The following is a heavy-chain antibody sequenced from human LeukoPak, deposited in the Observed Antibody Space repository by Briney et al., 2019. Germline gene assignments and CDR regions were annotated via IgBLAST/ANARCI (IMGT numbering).Heavy chain of an antibody. CDR3: AIGSYLDAFDI. V-gene: IGHV4-59*01. D-gene: IGHD1-26*01. CDR1: GGSISSYY. CDR2: IYYSGST. J-gene: IGHJ3*02. Sequence: SSGTLSLTCTVSGGSISSYYWSWIRQPPGKGLEWIGYIYYSGSTNYNPSLKSRVTISVDTSKNQFSLKLSSVTAADTAVYYCAIGSYLDAFDIWGQGTMVTVSS.